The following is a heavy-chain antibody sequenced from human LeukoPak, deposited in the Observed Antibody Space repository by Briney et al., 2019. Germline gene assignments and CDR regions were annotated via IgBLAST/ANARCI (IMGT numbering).Heavy chain of an antibody. D-gene: IGHD7-27*01. Sequence: GGSLRLSCASSGFTLRDYAMNWVRQAPGKGLEWVSYISSTGSPIYYADSVKGRFTISRDNAKDSLYLQMNSLRVEDTAVYYCTRGPKNWGRSAFDMWAKGQWSPSLQ. CDR2: ISSTGSPI. CDR3: TRGPKNWGRSAFDM. J-gene: IGHJ3*02. CDR1: GFTLRDYA. V-gene: IGHV3-48*01.